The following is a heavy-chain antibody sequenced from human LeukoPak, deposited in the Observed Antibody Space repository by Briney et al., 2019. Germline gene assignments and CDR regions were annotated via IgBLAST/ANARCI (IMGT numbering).Heavy chain of an antibody. D-gene: IGHD3-16*02. Sequence: ASMKVSCKASGYTFTSYGISWVRQAPGQGLEWMGWISAYNGNTNYAQKLQGRVTMTTDTSTSTAYMELRSLRSDDTAVYYCARGGGITSGGVIFQFYYPEFDYWGQGTLVTVSS. CDR2: ISAYNGNT. CDR3: ARGGGITSGGVIFQFYYPEFDY. V-gene: IGHV1-18*01. J-gene: IGHJ4*02. CDR1: GYTFTSYG.